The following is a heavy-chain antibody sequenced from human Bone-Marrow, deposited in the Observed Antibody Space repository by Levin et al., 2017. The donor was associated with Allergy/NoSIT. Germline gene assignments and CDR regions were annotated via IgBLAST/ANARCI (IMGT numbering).Heavy chain of an antibody. CDR2: IYSGGAS. D-gene: IGHD3-22*01. J-gene: IGHJ4*02. V-gene: IGHV4-59*11. Sequence: SETLSLTCNVSGGSMRTHFWSWIRQPPGKGLEWIGYIYSGGASNYSPSLKSRITMLVDTSKTQFSLELKSVTAADTAVYYCARARTFTTIFDLWGQGAPVTVSS. CDR3: ARARTFTTIFDL. CDR1: GGSMRTHF.